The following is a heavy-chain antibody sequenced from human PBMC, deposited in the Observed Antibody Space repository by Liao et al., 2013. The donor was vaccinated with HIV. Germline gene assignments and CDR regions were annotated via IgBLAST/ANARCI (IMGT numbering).Heavy chain of an antibody. Sequence: QVQLQQWGAGLLKPSETLSLTCAVYGGSFSGYYWSWIRQPPGKGLEWIGEINHSGSTNYNPSLKSRVTISVDTSKNQFSLKLSSVTAADTAVYYCARDTHYYGSGRDGAFDIWGQGTMVTVSS. D-gene: IGHD3-10*01. J-gene: IGHJ3*02. CDR3: ARDTHYYGSGRDGAFDI. CDR1: GGSFSGYY. V-gene: IGHV4-34*01. CDR2: INHSGST.